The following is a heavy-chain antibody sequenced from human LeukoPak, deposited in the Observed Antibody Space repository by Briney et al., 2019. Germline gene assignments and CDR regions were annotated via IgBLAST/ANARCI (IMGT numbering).Heavy chain of an antibody. V-gene: IGHV4-38-2*02. Sequence: WGTLSLTCTVSGYSISSGYYWGLIRPPPGKGPEWIGSIYHSGSTYYNPSLKSRVTISVDTSKNQFSLKLSSVTAADTAVYYCARERGGVTNWGQGTLVTVSS. CDR1: GYSISSGYY. D-gene: IGHD4-11*01. CDR3: ARERGGVTN. J-gene: IGHJ4*02. CDR2: IYHSGST.